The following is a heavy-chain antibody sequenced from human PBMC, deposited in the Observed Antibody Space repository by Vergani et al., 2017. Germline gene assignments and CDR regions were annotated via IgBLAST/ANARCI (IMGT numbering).Heavy chain of an antibody. CDR3: ARDGHYGSGSYYGVVGYTRGYYYYGMDV. Sequence: QVQLQQWGAGLLKPSETLSLTCAVYGGSFSGYYWSWIRQPPGKGLEWIGEISHSGSTNYNPSLKSRVTISLDTSKNQFSLTLGAVTAADTAVYYCARDGHYGSGSYYGVVGYTRGYYYYGMDVWGQGTTVTVSS. CDR2: ISHSGST. J-gene: IGHJ6*02. D-gene: IGHD3-10*01. V-gene: IGHV4-34*01. CDR1: GGSFSGYY.